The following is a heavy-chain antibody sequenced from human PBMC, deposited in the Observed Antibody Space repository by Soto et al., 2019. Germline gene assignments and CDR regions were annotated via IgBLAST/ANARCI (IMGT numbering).Heavy chain of an antibody. J-gene: IGHJ4*02. CDR2: IIPIFGTA. D-gene: IGHD2-15*01. V-gene: IGHV1-69*13. Sequence: ASVKLSCKASGGTFSSYAISWVRQAPGQGLEWMGGIIPIFGTANYAQKFQGRVTITADESTSTAYMELSSLRSEDTAVYYCARSPSPIVTYYFDYWGQGTLVTVSS. CDR1: GGTFSSYA. CDR3: ARSPSPIVTYYFDY.